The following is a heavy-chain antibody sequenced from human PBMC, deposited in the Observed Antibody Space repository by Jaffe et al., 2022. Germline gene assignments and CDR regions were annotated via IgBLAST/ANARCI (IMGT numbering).Heavy chain of an antibody. CDR3: ARGRFILRTMVRGYFDY. CDR2: INHSGST. D-gene: IGHD3-10*01. CDR1: GGSFSGYY. J-gene: IGHJ4*02. Sequence: QVQLQQWGAGLLKPSETLSLTCAVYGGSFSGYYWSWIRQPPGKGLEWIGEINHSGSTNYNPSLKSRVTISVDTSKNQFSLKLSSVTAADTAVYYCARGRFILRTMVRGYFDYWGQGTLVTVSS. V-gene: IGHV4-34*01.